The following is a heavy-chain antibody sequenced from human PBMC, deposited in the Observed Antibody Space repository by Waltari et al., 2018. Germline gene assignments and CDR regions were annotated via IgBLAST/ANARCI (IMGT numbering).Heavy chain of an antibody. CDR2: INQDGMGK. J-gene: IGHJ5*02. V-gene: IGHV3-7*01. D-gene: IGHD6-19*01. Sequence: EVQLVESGGGLLQPGGSLRLSCAASGFTFSGRWMSWVRQAPGRGPEWVAKINQDGMGKFYVDSGNGRFTISRDNAKSSLFLQMSGRRADDTAVYYCARGAGWLADHWGQGTVVTVSS. CDR1: GFTFSGRW. CDR3: ARGAGWLADH.